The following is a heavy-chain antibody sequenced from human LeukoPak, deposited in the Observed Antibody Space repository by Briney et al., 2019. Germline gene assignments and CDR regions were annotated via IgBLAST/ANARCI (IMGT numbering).Heavy chain of an antibody. J-gene: IGHJ6*03. CDR3: ARARYQLLPPTNYYYYMDV. CDR2: VIPIFGTA. CDR1: GGAFISYA. Sequence: SVKVSFKASGGAFISYAISWVRQAPGQGVEWMGGVIPIFGTANYAQKFQCRVTITADESTSTAYMELSSLRSEDTAVYYCARARYQLLPPTNYYYYMDVWGKGTTVTVSS. V-gene: IGHV1-69*01. D-gene: IGHD2-2*01.